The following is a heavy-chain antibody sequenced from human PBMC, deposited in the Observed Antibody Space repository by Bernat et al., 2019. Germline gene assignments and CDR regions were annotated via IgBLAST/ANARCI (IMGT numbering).Heavy chain of an antibody. CDR3: ARGRDYVWGSYRTFDY. J-gene: IGHJ4*02. V-gene: IGHV3-21*01. CDR2: ISSSSSYI. CDR1: GFTFSSYS. Sequence: EVQLVESGGGLVKPGGSLRLSCAASGFTFSSYSMNWVRQAPGKGLGWVSSISSSSSYIYYADSVKGRLTISRDNAKNSLYLQMNSLRAEDTAVYYCARGRDYVWGSYRTFDYWGQGTLVTVSS. D-gene: IGHD3-16*01.